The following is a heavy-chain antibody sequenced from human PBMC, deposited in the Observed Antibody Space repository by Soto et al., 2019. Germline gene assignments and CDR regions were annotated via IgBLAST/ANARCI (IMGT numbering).Heavy chain of an antibody. CDR2: IYHSGST. V-gene: IGHV4-30-2*01. CDR3: ARASYDILTALSNWFDP. D-gene: IGHD3-9*01. Sequence: SETLSLTCAVSGGSISSGGYSWSWIRQPPGKGLEWIGYIYHSGSTYYNPSLKSRVTISVDRSKNQFSLKLSSVTAADTAVYYCARASYDILTALSNWFDPWGQGTLVTVSS. J-gene: IGHJ5*02. CDR1: GGSISSGGYS.